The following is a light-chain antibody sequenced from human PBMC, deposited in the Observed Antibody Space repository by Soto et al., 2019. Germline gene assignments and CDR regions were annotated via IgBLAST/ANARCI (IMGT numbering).Light chain of an antibody. J-gene: IGLJ1*01. CDR1: SSDVGGYNY. Sequence: SALAQPPSASGSPGQSVTISCTGTSSDVGGYNYVSWYQQHSGKAPKLMIYEVSKRPSGVPDRFSGSKSGNTASLTVSGLQAEDEADYYCSSYAGSNNYVFGTGTKVTVL. V-gene: IGLV2-8*01. CDR3: SSYAGSNNYV. CDR2: EVS.